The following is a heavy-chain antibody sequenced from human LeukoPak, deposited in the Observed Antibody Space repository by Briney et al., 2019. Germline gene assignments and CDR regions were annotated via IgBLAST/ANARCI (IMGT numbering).Heavy chain of an antibody. CDR2: ISGSGGST. CDR1: GFTFSSYA. J-gene: IGHJ5*02. Sequence: GGSLRLSCAASGFTFSSYAMSWVRQAPGKGLEWVSGISGSGGSTYYADSVKGRFTISRDNSKNTLYLQMNSLRAEDTAVYYCAKDPLSSSGSYSGWFDPWGQGTLVIVSS. D-gene: IGHD1-26*01. CDR3: AKDPLSSSGSYSGWFDP. V-gene: IGHV3-23*01.